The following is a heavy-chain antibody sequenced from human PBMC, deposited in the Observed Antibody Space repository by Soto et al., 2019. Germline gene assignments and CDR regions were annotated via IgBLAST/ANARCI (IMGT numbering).Heavy chain of an antibody. CDR2: ISAYNGNT. CDR1: GYTFTIYG. CDR3: ARAAVAGTPDY. Sequence: ASVKVSCKASGYTFTIYGISGVLQAPGQGLEWMGCISAYNGNTNYAQKLQGRVTMTTDTSTSTAYMELRSLRSDDTAVYYCARAAVAGTPDYWGQGTLVTVSS. V-gene: IGHV1-18*01. D-gene: IGHD6-19*01. J-gene: IGHJ4*02.